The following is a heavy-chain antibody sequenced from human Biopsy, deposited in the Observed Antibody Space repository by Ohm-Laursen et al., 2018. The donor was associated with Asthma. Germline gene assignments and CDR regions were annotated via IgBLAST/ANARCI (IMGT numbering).Heavy chain of an antibody. J-gene: IGHJ4*02. D-gene: IGHD2-2*01. Sequence: ASVKVSCKSLEGTFNTYVIGWVRQAPGQGLEWMGGINSVFGITTYPQKFQDRVTITADDSTSTVYMELSSLRSEDTAVYYCARKAGSCISRTCYSLDFWGQGTLVTVSS. CDR2: INSVFGIT. CDR1: EGTFNTYV. V-gene: IGHV1-69*13. CDR3: ARKAGSCISRTCYSLDF.